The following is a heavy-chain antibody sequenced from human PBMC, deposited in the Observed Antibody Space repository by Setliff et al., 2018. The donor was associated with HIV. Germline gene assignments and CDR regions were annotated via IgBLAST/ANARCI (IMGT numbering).Heavy chain of an antibody. V-gene: IGHV4-59*01. CDR3: ARSGYTSGFYWVFGAFGV. CDR1: GGSISNYY. J-gene: IGHJ3*01. D-gene: IGHD3-22*01. Sequence: TLETLSLTCTVSGGSISNYYWTWIRQPPGKGPEWIASIQYGDISHYNPSLQSRVTISVDTSTKKFSLYLSSVNETDTAVYYCARSGYTSGFYWVFGAFGVWGQGKMVTVS. CDR2: IQYGDIS.